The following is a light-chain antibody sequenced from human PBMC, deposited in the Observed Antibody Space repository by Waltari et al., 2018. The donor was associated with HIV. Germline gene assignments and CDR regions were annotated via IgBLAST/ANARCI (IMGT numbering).Light chain of an antibody. CDR1: QGVSSY. V-gene: IGKV3D-11*01. J-gene: IGKJ4*01. CDR3: QQRSNWLT. Sequence: EIVFTQSPATLSLSPGERSTLSCRASQGVSSYLAWYQQNPGQAPRLLIYDASNRATGIPARFSGSGPATDFTLTISSLEPEDFAVYYCQQRSNWLTFGGGTKVEIK. CDR2: DAS.